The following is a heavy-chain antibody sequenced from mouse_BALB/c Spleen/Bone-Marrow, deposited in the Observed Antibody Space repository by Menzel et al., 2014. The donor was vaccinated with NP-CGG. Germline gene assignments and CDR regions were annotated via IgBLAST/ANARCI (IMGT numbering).Heavy chain of an antibody. Sequence: EVKPEESGAGLVQPGGSLRLSCAASGFDFSRYWMSWVRQAPGQGLERIGEINPDSSTINYTPSLKDKFIISRDNAKNTLYLQMSKVRSEDTALYYCARDGNYVFYAMDYWGQGTSVTVSS. CDR3: ARDGNYVFYAMDY. V-gene: IGHV4-1*02. J-gene: IGHJ4*01. CDR2: INPDSSTI. D-gene: IGHD2-1*01. CDR1: GFDFSRYW.